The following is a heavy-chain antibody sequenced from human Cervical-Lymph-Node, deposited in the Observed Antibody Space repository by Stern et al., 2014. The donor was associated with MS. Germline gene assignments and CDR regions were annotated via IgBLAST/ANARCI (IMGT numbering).Heavy chain of an antibody. CDR1: AYTFPNSA. CDR2: INADTGYT. J-gene: IGHJ6*02. CDR3: ASGVRAASQPSYYYGMDV. D-gene: IGHD2-15*01. Sequence: QVQLVQSGAEVKKPGASVKISCKSSAYTFPNSAMHWVRQAPGQRLEWMGWINADTGYTKYSQKFQARVTITRDTSASTAYMELSSLTSEDTAVYYCASGVRAASQPSYYYGMDVWGQGTTVIVSS. V-gene: IGHV1-3*01.